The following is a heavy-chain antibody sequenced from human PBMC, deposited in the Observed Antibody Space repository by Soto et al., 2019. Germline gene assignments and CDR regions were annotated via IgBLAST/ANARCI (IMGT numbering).Heavy chain of an antibody. CDR3: TRGPRPISTGTWAY. D-gene: IGHD3-9*01. Sequence: GGSLRLSCAASGFIFKMYWMHWVRQSPGKGLVWISRIYNDGTYSDYADSVRGRFTISRDNVNDTLYLQMNSLRAEDSGLYYCTRGPRPISTGTWAYWGQG. J-gene: IGHJ4*02. CDR1: GFIFKMYW. V-gene: IGHV3-74*01. CDR2: IYNDGTYS.